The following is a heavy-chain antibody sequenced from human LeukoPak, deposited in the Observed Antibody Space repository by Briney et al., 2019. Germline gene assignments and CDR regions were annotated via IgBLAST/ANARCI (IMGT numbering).Heavy chain of an antibody. J-gene: IGHJ3*02. CDR2: LSSDGNNK. CDR1: GFTFSNYV. V-gene: IGHV3-30*18. Sequence: GRSLRLSCAASGFTFSNYVMHWVRQAPGKGLEWVAVLSSDGNNKYYADSVKGRFTISRDNSKNMLYLQMNSLRAEDTAVYYCAKDRPPLFYSYGYGGSDAFDIWGQGTMVTVSS. CDR3: AKDRPPLFYSYGYGGSDAFDI. D-gene: IGHD5-18*01.